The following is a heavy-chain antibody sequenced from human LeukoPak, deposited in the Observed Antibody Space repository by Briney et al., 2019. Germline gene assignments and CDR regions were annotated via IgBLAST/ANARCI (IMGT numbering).Heavy chain of an antibody. V-gene: IGHV4-39*07. Sequence: SETLSLTCTVSGGSISSRSYYWGWIRQPPGKGLEWIGNIYYSGSTYYNPSLKSRVTISVDTSKNQFSLKLSSVTAADTAVYYCARERFNSSSFKGPRHNWFDPWGQGTLVTVSS. D-gene: IGHD6-13*01. CDR2: IYYSGST. J-gene: IGHJ5*02. CDR3: ARERFNSSSFKGPRHNWFDP. CDR1: GGSISSRSYY.